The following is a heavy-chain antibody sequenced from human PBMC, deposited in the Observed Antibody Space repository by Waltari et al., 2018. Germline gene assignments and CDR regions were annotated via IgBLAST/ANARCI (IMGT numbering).Heavy chain of an antibody. J-gene: IGHJ6*02. CDR2: FYPEDAET. CDR3: TTDIMLRVFSNV. CDR1: GYSLSELS. D-gene: IGHD3-16*01. Sequence: QVQLVQSGAEVRKPGASVKVSCKVSGYSLSELSMHWVRPAPGKGLEWVGGFYPEDAETVYAQKFQGRVTMTEDTSTDTAYMELSSLRSDDTAVYYCTTDIMLRVFSNVWGQGTTVTVSS. V-gene: IGHV1-24*01.